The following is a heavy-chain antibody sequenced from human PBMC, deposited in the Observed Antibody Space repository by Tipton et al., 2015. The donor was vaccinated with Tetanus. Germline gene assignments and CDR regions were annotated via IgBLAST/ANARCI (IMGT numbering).Heavy chain of an antibody. V-gene: IGHV4-34*01. J-gene: IGHJ5*02. Sequence: TLSLTCTVHGGSFSDNFWSWIRQSPGKGLEWIGEINYAGSTNYNPSPKSRVTMSVDTSKKEVSLKLKSVTAADTAVYYCAAAIVRWFDPWGQGTLVTVSS. CDR2: INYAGST. CDR1: GGSFSDNF. CDR3: AAAIVRWFDP. D-gene: IGHD6-13*01.